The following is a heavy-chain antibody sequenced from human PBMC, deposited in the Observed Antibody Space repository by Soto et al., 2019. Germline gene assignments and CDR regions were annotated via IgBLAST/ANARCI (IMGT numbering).Heavy chain of an antibody. CDR2: ISSSSSYI. CDR1: GFTFSSYS. D-gene: IGHD5-12*01. V-gene: IGHV3-21*01. CDR3: ARDSYSGYDYDY. J-gene: IGHJ4*02. Sequence: GGSLRLSCAASGFTFSSYSMNWVRQAPGKGLEWVSSISSSSSYIYYADSVKGRFTISRENAKNSLYLQMNSLRAEDTAVYYWARDSYSGYDYDYWGQGTLVTVSS.